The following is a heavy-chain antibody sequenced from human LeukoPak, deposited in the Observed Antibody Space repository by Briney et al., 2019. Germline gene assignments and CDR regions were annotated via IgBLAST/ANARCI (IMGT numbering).Heavy chain of an antibody. J-gene: IGHJ4*02. Sequence: PSETLSLTCTVSGGSISSSPYYWGWIRQPPGKGLEWIGSIYYSGSTYYNPSLKSRVTISADTSKNQFSLKLTSVTVADTAIYYCARGRYFGLILVDYWGQGTLAIVSS. CDR3: ARGRYFGLILVDY. CDR2: IYYSGST. CDR1: GGSISSSPYY. D-gene: IGHD3/OR15-3a*01. V-gene: IGHV4-39*07.